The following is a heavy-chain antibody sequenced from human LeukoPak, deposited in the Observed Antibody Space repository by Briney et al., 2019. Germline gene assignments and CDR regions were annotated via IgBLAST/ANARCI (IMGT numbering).Heavy chain of an antibody. J-gene: IGHJ4*02. D-gene: IGHD5-12*01. CDR3: ARSVYGGYQVDY. CDR2: ISGSGGST. Sequence: GGSLRLSCAASGFTFSSYAMSWVRQAPGKGLEWVSAISGSGGSTYYADSVKGRFTISRDNSKNTLYLQMNSLRAEDTAVYYCARSVYGGYQVDYWGQGTLVAVSS. CDR1: GFTFSSYA. V-gene: IGHV3-23*01.